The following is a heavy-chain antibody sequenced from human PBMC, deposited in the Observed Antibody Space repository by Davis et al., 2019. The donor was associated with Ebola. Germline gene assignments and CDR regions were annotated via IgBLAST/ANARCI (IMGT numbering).Heavy chain of an antibody. Sequence: SLKISCAASGFTFDDYAMHWVRQAPGKGLEWVSGINWNSGSIDYADSVKGRFTISRDNAKSSLYLQMNSLRAEDTAVYYCARVIVGATTYYYYGMDVWGQGTTVTVSS. CDR2: INWNSGSI. CDR1: GFTFDDYA. CDR3: ARVIVGATTYYYYGMDV. J-gene: IGHJ6*02. V-gene: IGHV3-9*01. D-gene: IGHD1-26*01.